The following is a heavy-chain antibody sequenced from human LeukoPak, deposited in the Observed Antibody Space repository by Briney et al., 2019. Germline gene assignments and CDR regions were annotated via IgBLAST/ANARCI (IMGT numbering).Heavy chain of an antibody. Sequence: GGSLRLSCAASGFIFNTYGMHWVRQAPGKGLEWVAFIRYDGTTKHYADSVKGRFTISRDNSKNTLLLQMNSLRGEDTAVYYCAKGYDYYLDVWGKGTTVTVPS. CDR3: AKGYDYYLDV. CDR2: IRYDGTTK. V-gene: IGHV3-30*02. J-gene: IGHJ6*03. CDR1: GFIFNTYG.